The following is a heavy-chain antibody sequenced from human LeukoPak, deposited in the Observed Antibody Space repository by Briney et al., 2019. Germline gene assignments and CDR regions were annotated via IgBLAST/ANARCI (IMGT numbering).Heavy chain of an antibody. V-gene: IGHV1-2*02. Sequence: ASVKVSCKASGYTFTGYYMHWVRQAPGQGLEWMGWINPNSGGTNYAQKLQGRVTMTRDTSISTAYMELSRLRSDDTAVYYCARDGYSSSWYGYYYYMDVWGKGTTVTVSS. CDR3: ARDGYSSSWYGYYYYMDV. CDR2: INPNSGGT. CDR1: GYTFTGYY. J-gene: IGHJ6*03. D-gene: IGHD6-13*01.